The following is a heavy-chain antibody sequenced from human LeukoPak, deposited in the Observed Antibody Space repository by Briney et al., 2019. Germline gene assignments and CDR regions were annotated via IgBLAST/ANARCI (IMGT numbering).Heavy chain of an antibody. CDR1: GFTFSSYG. V-gene: IGHV3-30*18. Sequence: GGPLRLSCAASGFTFSSYGMHWVRQAPGKGLEWVAVISYDGSNKYYADSVKGRFTISRDNSKNTLYLQMNSLRAEDTAVYYCAKALDSYGYHYWGQGTLVTVSS. D-gene: IGHD5-18*01. J-gene: IGHJ4*02. CDR2: ISYDGSNK. CDR3: AKALDSYGYHY.